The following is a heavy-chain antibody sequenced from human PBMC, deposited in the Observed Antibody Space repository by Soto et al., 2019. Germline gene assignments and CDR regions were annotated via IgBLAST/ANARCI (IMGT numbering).Heavy chain of an antibody. Sequence: RASVKVSCKASGYTFTGYYMHWVRQAPGQGLEWMGWINPNSGGTNYAQKFQGRVTMTRDTSISTAYMELSRLRSDDTAVYYCAREVRSLSDYYGMDVWGQGTTVTVSS. CDR3: AREVRSLSDYYGMDV. CDR1: GYTFTGYY. J-gene: IGHJ6*02. CDR2: INPNSGGT. D-gene: IGHD3-10*01. V-gene: IGHV1-2*02.